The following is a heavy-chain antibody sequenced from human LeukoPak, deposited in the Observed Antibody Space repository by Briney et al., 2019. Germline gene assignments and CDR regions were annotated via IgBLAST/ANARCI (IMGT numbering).Heavy chain of an antibody. V-gene: IGHV1-2*02. CDR2: INPNSGGT. CDR1: GYTFTSYG. CDR3: ARYRYCSGGSCYDLFDY. Sequence: ASVKVSCKASGYTFTSYGISWVRQAPGQGLEWMGWINPNSGGTNYAQKFQGRVTMTRDTSISTAYMELSRLRSDDTAVYYCARYRYCSGGSCYDLFDYWGQGTLVTVSS. J-gene: IGHJ4*02. D-gene: IGHD2-15*01.